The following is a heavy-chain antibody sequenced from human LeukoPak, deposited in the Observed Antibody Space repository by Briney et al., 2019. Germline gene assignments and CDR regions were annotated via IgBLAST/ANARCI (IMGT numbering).Heavy chain of an antibody. D-gene: IGHD1-26*01. V-gene: IGHV3-7*01. Sequence: GGSLRLSCAASGFTFSSYAMSWVRQAPGKGLEWVANIKQDGSEKYYVDSVKGRFTISRDNAKNSLYLQMNSLRAEDTAVYYCARAPGWELLFSDYWGQGTLVTVSS. CDR3: ARAPGWELLFSDY. CDR1: GFTFSSYA. CDR2: IKQDGSEK. J-gene: IGHJ4*02.